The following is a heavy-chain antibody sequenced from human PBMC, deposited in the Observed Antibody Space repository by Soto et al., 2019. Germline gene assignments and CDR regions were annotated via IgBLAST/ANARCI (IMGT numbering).Heavy chain of an antibody. V-gene: IGHV4-31*03. CDR1: GGSISRGVDGSY. CDR2: IYYTGTT. J-gene: IGHJ4*02. CDR3: ASGHDAYKVRY. Sequence: QVQLQESGPGLVKPSQTLSLICIVSGGSISRGVDGSYWTWIRQHPGKGLEWIGYIYYTGTTYYIRSLKSRPAISVDTSAKRFSLELTSVTAGDTAISFCASGHDAYKVRYWGQGNLVTVSS. D-gene: IGHD1-1*01.